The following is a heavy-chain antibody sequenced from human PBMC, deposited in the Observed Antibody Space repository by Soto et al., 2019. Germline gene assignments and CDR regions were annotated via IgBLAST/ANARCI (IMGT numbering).Heavy chain of an antibody. Sequence: ESGGGVVQPGRFLRLSCAASGFSFSSYGMHWVRQAPGKGLEWVAVISYDGSNEHYADSVKGRFTISRDNSKDTVYLQMNSLRAEDTAVYYCAKDTYYYDSSGYYIFDYWGQGTLVTVSS. CDR2: ISYDGSNE. CDR1: GFSFSSYG. V-gene: IGHV3-30*18. J-gene: IGHJ4*02. D-gene: IGHD3-22*01. CDR3: AKDTYYYDSSGYYIFDY.